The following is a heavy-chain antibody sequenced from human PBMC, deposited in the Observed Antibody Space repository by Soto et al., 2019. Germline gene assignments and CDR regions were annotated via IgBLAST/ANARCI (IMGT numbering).Heavy chain of an antibody. V-gene: IGHV1-8*01. J-gene: IGHJ6*02. Sequence: GASVKVSCKASGYTFTSYDINWVRQATGQGLEWMGWMNPNSGNTGYAQKLQGRVTMTRNTSISTAYMELSSLRSEDTAVYYCARGAPYYDFWSGYFSPRHYYYYYGMDVWGQGTTVTVSS. D-gene: IGHD3-3*01. CDR3: ARGAPYYDFWSGYFSPRHYYYYYGMDV. CDR2: MNPNSGNT. CDR1: GYTFTSYD.